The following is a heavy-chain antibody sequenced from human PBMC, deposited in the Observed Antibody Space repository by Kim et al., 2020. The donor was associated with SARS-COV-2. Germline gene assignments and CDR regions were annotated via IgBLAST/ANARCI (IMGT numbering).Heavy chain of an antibody. J-gene: IGHJ4*02. V-gene: IGHV1-69*13. CDR1: GGTFSSYA. D-gene: IGHD5-18*01. CDR3: AKLRGYSYGHRDFDY. CDR2: IIPIFGTA. Sequence: SVKVSCKASGGTFSSYAISWVRQAPGQGLEWMGGIIPIFGTANYAQKFQGRVTITADESTSTAYMELSSLRSEDTDVYYCAKLRGYSYGHRDFDYWGQGTLVTVSS.